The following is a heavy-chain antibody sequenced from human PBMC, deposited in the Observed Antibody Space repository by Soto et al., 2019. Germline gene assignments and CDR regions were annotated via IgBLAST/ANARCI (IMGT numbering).Heavy chain of an antibody. CDR3: ARAAPRYFSGGSGYSGGDY. CDR1: GGSFSGYY. J-gene: IGHJ4*02. CDR2: INHSGST. D-gene: IGHD2-15*01. V-gene: IGHV4-34*01. Sequence: SETLSLTRAVYGGSFSGYYWSWIRQPPGKGLEWIGEINHSGSTNYNPSLKSRVTISVDTSKNQFSLKLSSVTAADTAVYYCARAAPRYFSGGSGYSGGDYWGQGTLVTVSS.